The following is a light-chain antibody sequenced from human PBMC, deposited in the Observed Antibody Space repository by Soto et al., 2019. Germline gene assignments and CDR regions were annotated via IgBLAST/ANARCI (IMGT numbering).Light chain of an antibody. J-gene: IGLJ3*02. Sequence: QSVLTQPPSASGSPGQSVTISCTGTSSDVGTHGYVSWYQQHAGKAPKLMIYDVTKRPSGVPDRFSGSKSANTASLTVSGLQAEDEADYYCMWYAGGNNWVFGGGTKLTVL. CDR3: MWYAGGNNWV. CDR2: DVT. CDR1: SSDVGTHGY. V-gene: IGLV2-8*01.